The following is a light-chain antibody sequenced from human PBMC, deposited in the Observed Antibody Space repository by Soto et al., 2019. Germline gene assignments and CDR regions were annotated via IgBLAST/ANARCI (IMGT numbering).Light chain of an antibody. CDR2: EVG. J-gene: IGLJ1*01. CDR1: SSDISAYNY. Sequence: QSVLTQPASVSGSPGQSITISCTGTSSDISAYNYVSWYQQHPGEAPKLMIYEVGDRPSGLSNRFSGSKSGNTTSLTISRLKTEDEADYYCSSYTSNNFYVFGTGTKVTVL. CDR3: SSYTSNNFYV. V-gene: IGLV2-14*01.